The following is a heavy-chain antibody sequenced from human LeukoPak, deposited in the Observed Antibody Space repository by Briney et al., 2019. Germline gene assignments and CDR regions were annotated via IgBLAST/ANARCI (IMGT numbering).Heavy chain of an antibody. Sequence: GGSLRLSCVASGFTFYSYSLNWVRQAPGKGLEWVSAISGSGGTTYYADSVKGRFTISRDNAKNTLYLQMNSLRAEDTAVYYCANTDIVVVVAATPFDYWGQGTLVTVSS. D-gene: IGHD2-15*01. V-gene: IGHV3-23*01. J-gene: IGHJ4*02. CDR2: ISGSGGTT. CDR3: ANTDIVVVVAATPFDY. CDR1: GFTFYSYS.